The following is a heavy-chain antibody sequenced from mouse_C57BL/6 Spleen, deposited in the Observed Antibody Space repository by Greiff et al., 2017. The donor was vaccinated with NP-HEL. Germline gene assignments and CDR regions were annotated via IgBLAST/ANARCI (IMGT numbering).Heavy chain of an antibody. D-gene: IGHD3-3*01. CDR1: GYSITSGYD. CDR3: ARGEGLWFAY. CDR2: ISYSGST. J-gene: IGHJ3*01. V-gene: IGHV3-1*01. Sequence: EVKVEESGPGMVKPSQSLSPTCTVTGYSITSGYDWHWIRHFPGNKLEWMGYISYSGSTNYNPSLKSRISITHDTSKNHFFLKLNSVTTEDTATYYCARGEGLWFAYWGQGTLVTVSA.